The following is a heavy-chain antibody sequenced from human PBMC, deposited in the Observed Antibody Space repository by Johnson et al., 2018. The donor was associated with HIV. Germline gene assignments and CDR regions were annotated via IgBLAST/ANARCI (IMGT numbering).Heavy chain of an antibody. V-gene: IGHV3-20*04. CDR1: GFTFNDYG. CDR3: VRGHGGPDPYDVSDI. J-gene: IGHJ3*02. CDR2: INWNGGRT. Sequence: VQLVESGGGVVRPGESLRLSCAASGFTFNDYGMSWVRQAPGKGLEWVSGINWNGGRTGYADSVKGRFPISRDNSKNTLYLQMNSLRTEDPAVYYCVRGHGGPDPYDVSDIWGQGTMVTVSS. D-gene: IGHD4-23*01.